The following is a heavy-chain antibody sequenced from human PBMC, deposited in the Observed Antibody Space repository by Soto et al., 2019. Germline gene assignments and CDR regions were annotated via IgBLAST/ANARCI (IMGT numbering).Heavy chain of an antibody. Sequence: SETLSLTCAVYGGSFNGYYWSWIRQPPGKGLEWIGEINHSGSTNYNPSLKSRVTISVDTSKNQFSLKLRSVTAADTAVYYCARYYYCSDGVCYRWFDPWGQGTLVPSPQ. CDR1: GGSFNGYY. CDR2: INHSGST. D-gene: IGHD2-15*01. V-gene: IGHV4-34*01. CDR3: ARYYYCSDGVCYRWFDP. J-gene: IGHJ5*02.